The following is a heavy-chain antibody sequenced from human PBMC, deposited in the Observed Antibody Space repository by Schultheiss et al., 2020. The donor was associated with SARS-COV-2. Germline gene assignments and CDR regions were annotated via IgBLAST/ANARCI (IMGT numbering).Heavy chain of an antibody. CDR3: ARDHIGYYYYYGMDV. V-gene: IGHV3-21*01. Sequence: GGSLRLSCAASGFTFSSYSMNWVRQAPGKGLEWVSSISSSSSYIYYADSVKGRFTISRDNAKNSLYLQMNSLRAEDTAVYYRARDHIGYYYYYGMDVWGQGTTVTVSS. D-gene: IGHD3-16*01. CDR2: ISSSSSYI. CDR1: GFTFSSYS. J-gene: IGHJ6*02.